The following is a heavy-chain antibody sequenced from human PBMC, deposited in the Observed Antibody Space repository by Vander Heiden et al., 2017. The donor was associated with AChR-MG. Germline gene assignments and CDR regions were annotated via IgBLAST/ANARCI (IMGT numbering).Heavy chain of an antibody. CDR2: ISGSGGST. CDR1: GFTFSSYA. CDR3: AKDLERSSGYPDYFDY. V-gene: IGHV3-23*01. Sequence: EVQLLESRGGLVQPGGSLRLSCAASGFTFSSYAMSWVRQAPGKGLEWVSAISGSGGSTYYADSVKGRFTISRDNSKNTLYLQMNSLRAEDTAVYYCAKDLERSSGYPDYFDYWGQGTLVTVSS. J-gene: IGHJ4*02. D-gene: IGHD3-22*01.